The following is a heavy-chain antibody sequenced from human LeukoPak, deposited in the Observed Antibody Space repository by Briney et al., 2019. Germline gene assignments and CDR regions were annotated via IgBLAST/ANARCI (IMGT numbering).Heavy chain of an antibody. J-gene: IGHJ4*02. CDR2: ISSSSSYI. CDR1: GFTFSSYS. Sequence: PGGSLRLSCAASGFTFSSYSMNWVRQAPGKGLEWVSSISSSSSYIYYADSVKGRFTISRDNAKNSLYLQMNSLRAEDTAVYYCAGLSYDSSGYVLFWGQGTLVTVSS. D-gene: IGHD3-22*01. V-gene: IGHV3-21*01. CDR3: AGLSYDSSGYVLF.